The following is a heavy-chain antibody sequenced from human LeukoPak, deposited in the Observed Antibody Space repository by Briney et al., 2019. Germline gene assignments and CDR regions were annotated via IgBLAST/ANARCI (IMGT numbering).Heavy chain of an antibody. CDR2: VYTTGGP. V-gene: IGHV4-61*02. CDR1: GGSINSDTYY. D-gene: IGHD3-10*01. CDR3: ARDRGITTARGVPSWFDP. J-gene: IGHJ5*02. Sequence: SETLSLTCTVSGGSINSDTYYRTWIRQPAGKGLEWIGRVYTTGGPSYNPSLKSRVTISIDTSKNQFSLKLSSVGAADTAVYYCARDRGITTARGVPSWFDPWGQGTLVTVSS.